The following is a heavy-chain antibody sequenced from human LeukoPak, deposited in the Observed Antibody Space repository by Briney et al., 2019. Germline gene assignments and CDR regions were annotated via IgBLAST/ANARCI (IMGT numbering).Heavy chain of an antibody. V-gene: IGHV4-34*01. Sequence: SEILSLTCAVYGGSFSGYYWSWIRQPPGKGLEWIGEINHSGSTNYNPSLKSRVTISVDTSKNQFSLKLSSVTAADTAVYYCARDGRQVVPAASTVDYWGQGTLVTVSS. CDR1: GGSFSGYY. CDR3: ARDGRQVVPAASTVDY. CDR2: INHSGST. D-gene: IGHD2-2*01. J-gene: IGHJ4*02.